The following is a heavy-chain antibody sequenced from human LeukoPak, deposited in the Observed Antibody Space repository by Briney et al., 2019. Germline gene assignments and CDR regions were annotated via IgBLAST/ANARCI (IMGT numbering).Heavy chain of an antibody. V-gene: IGHV1-18*01. J-gene: IGHJ5*01. Sequence: ASVKVSCKASGYTFISYGISWVRQAPGQGLEWMGWISAYNGNTNYAQKIQGRVTMTTDTSTSTAYMELRSLRSDDTAVYFCARDRRSSSWSPLYNWFDSWGQGTLVTVSS. CDR3: ARDRRSSSWSPLYNWFDS. CDR1: GYTFISYG. CDR2: ISAYNGNT. D-gene: IGHD6-13*01.